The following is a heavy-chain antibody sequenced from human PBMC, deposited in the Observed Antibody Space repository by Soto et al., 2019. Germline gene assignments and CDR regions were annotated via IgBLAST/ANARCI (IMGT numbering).Heavy chain of an antibody. Sequence: PGGSLRLSCTASGFTFGDFAMTWFRQAPGKGLEWVGYIRTKTYGGTTDYAASVKGRFTISRDDSKSIAYLQMNNLGTEDTAVYYCSRDLGSYGDRGSDPWGQGTLVTVSS. J-gene: IGHJ5*02. D-gene: IGHD1-26*01. V-gene: IGHV3-49*03. CDR1: GFTFGDFA. CDR3: SRDLGSYGDRGSDP. CDR2: IRTKTYGGTT.